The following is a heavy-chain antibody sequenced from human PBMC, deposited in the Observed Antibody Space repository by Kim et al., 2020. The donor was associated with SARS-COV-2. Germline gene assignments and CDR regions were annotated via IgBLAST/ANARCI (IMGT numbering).Heavy chain of an antibody. D-gene: IGHD1-1*01. CDR3: ARDRLSGHGDYFDY. V-gene: IGHV7-4-1*02. Sequence: YATGLTGRFVFSSDSSVSTAYLQITSLQADDTAVYYCARDRLSGHGDYFDYWGQGTLVTVSP. J-gene: IGHJ4*02.